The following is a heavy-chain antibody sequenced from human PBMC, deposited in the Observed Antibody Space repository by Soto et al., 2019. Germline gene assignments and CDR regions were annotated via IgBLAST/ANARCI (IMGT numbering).Heavy chain of an antibody. Sequence: SETLSLTCTVSGGSISSYYWSWIRQPPVKGLEWIGYIYYSGSTNYNPSLKSRVTISVDTSKNQFSLKLSSVTAADTAVYYCARVGSNYEQNFDYWGQGTLVTVSS. CDR2: IYYSGST. J-gene: IGHJ4*02. CDR3: ARVGSNYEQNFDY. CDR1: GGSISSYY. D-gene: IGHD4-4*01. V-gene: IGHV4-59*01.